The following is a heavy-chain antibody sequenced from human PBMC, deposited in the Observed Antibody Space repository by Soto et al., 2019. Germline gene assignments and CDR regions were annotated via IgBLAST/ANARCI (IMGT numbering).Heavy chain of an antibody. Sequence: QVQLQQWGAGLLKPSETLSLTCAVYGGSFSGYCWSWIRQPPGKGLEWIGEINHSGRTNYNPSLKSRVTISVDTSKNQFSLQVSSVTAADTAVYFCAKYRRTDAEGYTFDYWGQGALVTVSS. J-gene: IGHJ4*02. CDR1: GGSFSGYC. V-gene: IGHV4-34*01. D-gene: IGHD2-15*01. CDR2: INHSGRT. CDR3: AKYRRTDAEGYTFDY.